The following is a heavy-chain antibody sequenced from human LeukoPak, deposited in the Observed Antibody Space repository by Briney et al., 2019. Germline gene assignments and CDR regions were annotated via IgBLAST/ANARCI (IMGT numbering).Heavy chain of an antibody. CDR2: INHDRTT. CDR3: AREEDYDRPFDY. V-gene: IGHV4-34*01. Sequence: SETLSLTCAVFGGSFSGYCWNWIRQPPGKGLEWIAEINHDRTTKYNPSLKSRVTISVDTSRNQFSLKLSSVTAADTAVYYCAREEDYDRPFDYWGQGTLVTVSS. D-gene: IGHD3-22*01. J-gene: IGHJ4*02. CDR1: GGSFSGYC.